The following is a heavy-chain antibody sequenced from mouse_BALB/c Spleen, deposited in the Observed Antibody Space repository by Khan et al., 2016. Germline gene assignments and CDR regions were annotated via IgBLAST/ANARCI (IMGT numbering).Heavy chain of an antibody. V-gene: IGHV1-69*02. Sequence: QVQLQQPGAELVKPGASVKLSCKDSGYTFTSYWMHWVKQRPGQGLEWIGEIDPSDSYTNYNQKFKGKATLTVDKSSSTAYMQLSSLTSEDSAVYYCAAITTVDYWGQGTTLTVSS. D-gene: IGHD1-2*01. CDR2: IDPSDSYT. CDR3: AAITTVDY. J-gene: IGHJ2*01. CDR1: GYTFTSYW.